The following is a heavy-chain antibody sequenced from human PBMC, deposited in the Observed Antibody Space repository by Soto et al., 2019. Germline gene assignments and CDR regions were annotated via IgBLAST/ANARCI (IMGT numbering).Heavy chain of an antibody. CDR3: ARDLISATGFDY. D-gene: IGHD2-15*01. CDR1: GFTFSSYW. CDR2: IKQDGSEK. V-gene: IGHV3-7*05. Sequence: EVHLVESGGGLGQPGGSLRLSCAASGFTFSSYWMSWVRQSPGKGLEWVANIKQDGSEKYYVDSVKGRFTISRDNPKNSLYLQLNSLRAEDTAVYYCARDLISATGFDYWGQGTLVTVSS. J-gene: IGHJ4*02.